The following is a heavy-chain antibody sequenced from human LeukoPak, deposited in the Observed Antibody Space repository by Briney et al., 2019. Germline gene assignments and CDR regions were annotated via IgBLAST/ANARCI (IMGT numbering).Heavy chain of an antibody. CDR2: ISGSGGST. J-gene: IGHJ4*02. V-gene: IGHV3-23*01. Sequence: PGGSLILSCAASGFTFSNSAMGWVRQAPGKGLEWVSTISGSGGSTNYADSVKGRFTISRDNSKNTLYLQMNSLRAEDTAVYYCAKYMGKNFDYWGQGTLVTVSS. CDR3: AKYMGKNFDY. CDR1: GFTFSNSA. D-gene: IGHD7-27*01.